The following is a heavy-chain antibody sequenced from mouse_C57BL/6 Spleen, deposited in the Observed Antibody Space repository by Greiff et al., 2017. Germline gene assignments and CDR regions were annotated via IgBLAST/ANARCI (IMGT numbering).Heavy chain of an antibody. D-gene: IGHD2-5*01. CDR2: IYPGDGDT. CDR3: AREGSNYVNY. V-gene: IGHV1-82*01. CDR1: GYAFSSSW. Sequence: VKLMESGPELVKPGASVKISCKASGYAFSSSWMNWVKQRPGKGLEWIGRIYPGDGDTNYNGKFKGKATLTADKSSSTAYMQLSSLTSEDSAVYFCAREGSNYVNYWGQGTTLTVSS. J-gene: IGHJ2*01.